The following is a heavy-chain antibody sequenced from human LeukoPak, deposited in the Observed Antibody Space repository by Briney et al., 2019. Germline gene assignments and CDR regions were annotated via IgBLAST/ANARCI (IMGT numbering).Heavy chain of an antibody. J-gene: IGHJ6*04. D-gene: IGHD6-13*01. CDR3: ARVSGIAAAGTRGYGMDV. CDR1: GFTFSSYS. CDR2: ISSSSCYI. Sequence: GGSLRLSCAASGFTFSSYSMNWVRQAPGKGLEWVSSISSSSCYIYYADSVKGRFTISRDNAKNSLYLQMNSLRAEDTAVYYCARVSGIAAAGTRGYGMDVWGKGTTVTVSS. V-gene: IGHV3-21*01.